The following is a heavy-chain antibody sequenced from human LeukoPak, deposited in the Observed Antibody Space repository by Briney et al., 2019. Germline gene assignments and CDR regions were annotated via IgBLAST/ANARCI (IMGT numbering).Heavy chain of an antibody. CDR3: ARSLSYYDSSGYYYFDY. CDR2: IYSGNSDT. J-gene: IGHJ4*02. D-gene: IGHD3-22*01. V-gene: IGHV5-51*01. Sequence: GAALQISCKGSGCSFTSYWIAWGRRMPGKGLEGMGSIYSGNSDTRYSPSFQGQVTISADKSISTAFLQWSSLKASDTAMYYCARSLSYYDSSGYYYFDYWGQGTLVTVSS. CDR1: GCSFTSYW.